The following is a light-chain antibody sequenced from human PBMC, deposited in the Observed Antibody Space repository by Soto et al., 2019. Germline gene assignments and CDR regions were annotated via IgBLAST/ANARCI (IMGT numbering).Light chain of an antibody. J-gene: IGKJ3*01. Sequence: DIVMTQSPLSLPGTPGEPPSMSCRSDQSLLHSNGYNDLDWYLQRPGQSPRLLIYLGLDRASGVPVRFSGSGSGTYFTLRISRVEAEDVGVYFCMQALENHPTFGPWTQVDIK. CDR2: LGL. CDR3: MQALENHPT. V-gene: IGKV2-28*01. CDR1: QSLLHSNGYND.